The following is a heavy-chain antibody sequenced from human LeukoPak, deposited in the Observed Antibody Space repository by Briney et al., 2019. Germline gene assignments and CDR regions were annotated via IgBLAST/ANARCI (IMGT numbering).Heavy chain of an antibody. CDR3: AKSPDCSSTSCYAGWDWYFDL. V-gene: IGHV3-23*01. J-gene: IGHJ2*01. CDR2: ISGSGGST. D-gene: IGHD2-2*01. CDR1: GFTFSSYA. Sequence: PGGSLRLSCAASGFTFSSYAMSWVRQAPGKGLEWVSAISGSGGSTYYADSVKGRFTISRDNSKNTLYLQMNSLRAEDTAVYYCAKSPDCSSTSCYAGWDWYFDLWGRGTLVTVSS.